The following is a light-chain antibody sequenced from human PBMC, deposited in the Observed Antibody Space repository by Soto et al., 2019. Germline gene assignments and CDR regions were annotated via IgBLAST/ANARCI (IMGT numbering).Light chain of an antibody. CDR3: QQRSDWPPLI. J-gene: IGKJ4*01. V-gene: IGKV3-11*01. CDR2: DAS. CDR1: QSINTY. Sequence: DIVLTQFRATLALSPVERATLSCRASQSINTYLAWYQQKPGQPPRLLISDASNRANGTPARFSGSGSGTDFTLPINSLDADDFAVYFCQQRSDWPPLIVGVGTKVEIK.